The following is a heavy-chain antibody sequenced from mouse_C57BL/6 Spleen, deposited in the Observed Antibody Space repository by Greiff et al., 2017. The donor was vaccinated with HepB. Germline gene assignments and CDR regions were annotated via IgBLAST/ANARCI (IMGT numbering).Heavy chain of an antibody. CDR3: TRSYYGSGPY. D-gene: IGHD1-1*01. Sequence: QVQLQQSGAELVRPGASVTLSCKASGYTFTDYEMHWVKQTPVHGLEWIGAIDPETGGTAYNQKFKGKAILTADKSSSTAYMELRSLTSEDSAVYYCTRSYYGSGPYWGQGTLVTVSA. J-gene: IGHJ3*01. V-gene: IGHV1-15*01. CDR1: GYTFTDYE. CDR2: IDPETGGT.